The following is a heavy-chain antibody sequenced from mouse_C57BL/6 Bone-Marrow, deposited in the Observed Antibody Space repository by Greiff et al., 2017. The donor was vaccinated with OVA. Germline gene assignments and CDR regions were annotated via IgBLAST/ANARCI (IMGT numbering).Heavy chain of an antibody. J-gene: IGHJ1*03. CDR3: TRPLYGSSPYWYFDV. V-gene: IGHV1-19*01. CDR2: INPYNGCT. D-gene: IGHD1-1*01. CDR1: GYTFTDYY. Sequence: VQLQQSGPVLVKPGASVKMSCKASGYTFTDYYMNWVKQSHGKSLEWIGVINPYNGCTSYNQKLKGKVTLTVDKSCSTAYMELNSLTSEDSAVYYCTRPLYGSSPYWYFDVWGTGTTVTVSS.